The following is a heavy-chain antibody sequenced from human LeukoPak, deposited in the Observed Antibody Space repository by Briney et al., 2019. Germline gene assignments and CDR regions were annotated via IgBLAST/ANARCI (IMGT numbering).Heavy chain of an antibody. D-gene: IGHD2-21*02. CDR2: INPKTGGT. CDR1: GYTFTDNY. V-gene: IGHV1-2*02. Sequence: GASVKVSCKASGYTFTDNYLHWVRQAPGQGLEWMGLINPKTGGTTYAQKFQGTITVTRDTSVSTVYMELSGLGPDDTAIYYCVRVGYCGSGCYYYVDSWGQGTLVTVSS. J-gene: IGHJ4*02. CDR3: VRVGYCGSGCYYYVDS.